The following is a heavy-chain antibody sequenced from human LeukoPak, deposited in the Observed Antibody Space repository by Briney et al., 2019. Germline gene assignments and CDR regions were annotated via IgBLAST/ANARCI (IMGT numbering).Heavy chain of an antibody. CDR2: IIPIFGTA. V-gene: IGHV1-69*13. D-gene: IGHD3-16*01. CDR3: ARDPLGWFDP. CDR1: GGTFSSYA. Sequence: GASVKVSCKASGGTFSSYAISWVRQAPGQRLEWMGGIIPIFGTANYAQKFQGRVTITADESTSTAYMELSSLRSEDTAVYYCARDPLGWFDPWGQGTLVTVSS. J-gene: IGHJ5*02.